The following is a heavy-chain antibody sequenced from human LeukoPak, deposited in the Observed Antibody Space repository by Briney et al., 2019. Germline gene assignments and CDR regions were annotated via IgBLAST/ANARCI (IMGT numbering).Heavy chain of an antibody. CDR3: AREGDCSGDCYPEYFQH. J-gene: IGHJ1*01. CDR2: ISAYNGNT. V-gene: IGHV1-18*01. D-gene: IGHD2-21*02. Sequence: ASVKVSCKASGYTFTSYGISWVRQAPGQGLEWMGWISAYNGNTNYAQKLQGRVTMTTDTSTSTAYMELRSLRSDDTAVYYCAREGDCSGDCYPEYFQHWGQGTLVTVSS. CDR1: GYTFTSYG.